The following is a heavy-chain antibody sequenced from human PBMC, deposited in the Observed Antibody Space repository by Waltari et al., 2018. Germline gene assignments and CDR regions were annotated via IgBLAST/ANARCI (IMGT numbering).Heavy chain of an antibody. J-gene: IGHJ4*02. D-gene: IGHD1-1*01. Sequence: QVHLQESGPGLVKPSETLSLTCTVYGYAIRRGYYCGWIRQHPGKGLDWIGSIYHSGSTYYNPSLKSRVTISVDTSKNQFSLKLSSVTAADTAVYYCALTTGPTFDYWGQGTLVTVSS. CDR3: ALTTGPTFDY. V-gene: IGHV4-38-2*02. CDR2: IYHSGST. CDR1: GYAIRRGYY.